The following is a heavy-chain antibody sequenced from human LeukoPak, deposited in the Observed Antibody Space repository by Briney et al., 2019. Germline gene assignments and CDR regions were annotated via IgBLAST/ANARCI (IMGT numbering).Heavy chain of an antibody. Sequence: GGSLRLSCTVSGFTVSSNSMSWVRQAPGQGLEWVSFIYSDNTHYSDSVKGRFTISRDNSKNTLYLQMNSLRAEDTAVYYCARRAGAYSHPYDYWGQGTLVTVSS. CDR3: ARRAGAYSHPYDY. CDR2: IYSDNT. J-gene: IGHJ4*02. D-gene: IGHD4/OR15-4a*01. V-gene: IGHV3-53*01. CDR1: GFTVSSNS.